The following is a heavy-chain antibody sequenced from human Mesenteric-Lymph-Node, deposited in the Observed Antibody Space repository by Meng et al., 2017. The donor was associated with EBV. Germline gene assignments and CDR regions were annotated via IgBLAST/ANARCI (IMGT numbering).Heavy chain of an antibody. CDR3: ARENPARGNWFDP. CDR2: VYYSGST. J-gene: IGHJ5*02. V-gene: IGHV4-61*01. CDR1: GGSVSSTSYY. D-gene: IGHD3-10*01. Sequence: LQESGPGLVKPSETLSLTCTVSGGSVSSTSYYWSWIRQPPGKRLEWIEYVYYSGSTNYNPSLKSRVTISVDTSKNQFSLNLYSVTAADTAVYYCARENPARGNWFDPWGQGALVTVPQ.